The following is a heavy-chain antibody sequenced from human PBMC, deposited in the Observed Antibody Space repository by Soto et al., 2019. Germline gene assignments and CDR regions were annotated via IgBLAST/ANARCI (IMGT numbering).Heavy chain of an antibody. Sequence: PSETLSLTCTVSGGSISSGPYSWSWIRQPPGKGLEWLGYIYYSGKTDCNPSLRSRVTISVDRSKNQFSLILTSVTAADSAVYYCATDTFMVPRVLTSWGQGILVTVSS. J-gene: IGHJ5*02. CDR2: IYYSGKT. D-gene: IGHD3-3*02. V-gene: IGHV4-30-2*01. CDR3: ATDTFMVPRVLTS. CDR1: GGSISSGPYS.